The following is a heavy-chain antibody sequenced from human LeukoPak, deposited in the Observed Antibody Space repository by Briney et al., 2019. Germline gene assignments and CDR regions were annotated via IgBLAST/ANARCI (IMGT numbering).Heavy chain of an antibody. CDR3: ARVGSAAAAFDI. CDR1: GGSISSSSYY. J-gene: IGHJ3*02. Sequence: SETLSLTCTVSGGSISSSSYYWGWIRQPPGKGLEWIGSIYYSGSTYYNPSLKSRVTISVDTSKNQFSLKLSSVTAADTAVYYCARVGSAAAAFDIWGQGTMVTVSS. CDR2: IYYSGST. V-gene: IGHV4-39*07. D-gene: IGHD6-13*01.